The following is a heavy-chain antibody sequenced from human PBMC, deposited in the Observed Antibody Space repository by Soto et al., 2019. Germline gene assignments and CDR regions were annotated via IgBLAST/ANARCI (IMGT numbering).Heavy chain of an antibody. D-gene: IGHD3-9*01. CDR1: GCTFSSYA. Sequence: GGSRRRSCTASGCTFSSYAINWVVQAPWNWLEWFSYISSSGSTIYYADSVKGRFTISRDNAKNSLYLQMNSLRAEDTAVYYCARVTTFYHILTSSYALNYFDYWGPGTRVTVSS. J-gene: IGHJ4*02. CDR3: ARVTTFYHILTSSYALNYFDY. CDR2: ISSSGSTI. V-gene: IGHV3-48*03.